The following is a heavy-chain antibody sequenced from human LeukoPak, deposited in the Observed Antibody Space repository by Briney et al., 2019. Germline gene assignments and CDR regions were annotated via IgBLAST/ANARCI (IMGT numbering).Heavy chain of an antibody. CDR1: GGSISSGSYY. CDR2: IYYSGST. CDR3: ARDRFGESNYYYGMDV. D-gene: IGHD3-10*01. Sequence: SETLSLTCTVSGGSISSGSYYWSWIRQPPGKGLEWIGYIYYSGSTNYNPSLKSRVTISVDTSKNQFSLKLSSVTAADTAVYYCARDRFGESNYYYGMDVWGQGTTVTVSS. V-gene: IGHV4-61*01. J-gene: IGHJ6*02.